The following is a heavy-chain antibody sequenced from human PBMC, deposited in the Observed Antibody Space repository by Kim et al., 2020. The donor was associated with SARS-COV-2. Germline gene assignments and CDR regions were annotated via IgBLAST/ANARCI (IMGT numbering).Heavy chain of an antibody. V-gene: IGHV1-2*02. Sequence: ASVKVSCKASGYTFTGYYLHWVRQAPVQGLEWMGLINPSSGDTDYAQKFQGRVTMTRDTSISTAYMDLSRLRSDDTAVYYCTRGSLGIAAPDYWGQGTLVTVSS. CDR3: TRGSLGIAAPDY. J-gene: IGHJ4*02. CDR2: INPSSGDT. D-gene: IGHD6-13*01. CDR1: GYTFTGYY.